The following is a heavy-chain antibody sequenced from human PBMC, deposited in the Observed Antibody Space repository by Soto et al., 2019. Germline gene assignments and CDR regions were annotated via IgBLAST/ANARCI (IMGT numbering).Heavy chain of an antibody. CDR3: ALEYGSGSYSQYFQH. V-gene: IGHV2-5*01. Sequence: QITLKESGPTLVKPTQTLTLTCTFSGFSLSTSGVGVGWIRQPPGKALEWLALIYWNDDKRYSPSLKSMLTITKDTSKNQVVLTMTNMDPVDTATYYCALEYGSGSYSQYFQHWGQGTLVTVSS. CDR1: GFSLSTSGVG. D-gene: IGHD3-10*01. CDR2: IYWNDDK. J-gene: IGHJ1*01.